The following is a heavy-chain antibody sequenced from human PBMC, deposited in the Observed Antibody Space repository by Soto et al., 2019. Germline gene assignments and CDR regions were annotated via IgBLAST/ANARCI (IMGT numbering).Heavy chain of an antibody. CDR2: ISGSGGST. D-gene: IGHD6-19*01. Sequence: PGGSLRLSCAASGFTFSSYAMSWVRQAPGKGLEWVPAISGSGGSTYYADSVKGRFTISRDNSKNTLYLQMNSLRAEDTAVYYCAKATGYSSGWYDYWAQGTLVTVSS. J-gene: IGHJ4*02. V-gene: IGHV3-23*01. CDR3: AKATGYSSGWYDY. CDR1: GFTFSSYA.